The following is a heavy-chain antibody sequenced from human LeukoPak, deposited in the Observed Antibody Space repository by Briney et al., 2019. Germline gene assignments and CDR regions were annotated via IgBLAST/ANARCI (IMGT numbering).Heavy chain of an antibody. Sequence: GASVKVSCKVSGYTLTELSMHWVRQAPGKGLEWMGGFDPEDGETIYAQKFQGRVTMTEDTSTDTAYMELSSLRSEDTAVYYCATLTCEYQLLYYFDYWGQGTLVTVSS. J-gene: IGHJ4*02. CDR1: GYTLTELS. CDR3: ATLTCEYQLLYYFDY. CDR2: FDPEDGET. V-gene: IGHV1-24*01. D-gene: IGHD2-2*01.